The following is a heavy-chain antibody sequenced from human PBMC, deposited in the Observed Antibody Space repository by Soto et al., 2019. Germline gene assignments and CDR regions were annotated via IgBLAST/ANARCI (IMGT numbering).Heavy chain of an antibody. CDR2: ISGSGGST. J-gene: IGHJ4*02. Sequence: PGESLRLSCAASGFTFSSYAMSWVRQAPGKGLEWVSAISGSGGSTYYADSVKGRFTISRYNSKNKLNLQMNSLRAEDTAVYYCAKIAGDYNFDYWGQGTLVTVSS. V-gene: IGHV3-23*01. D-gene: IGHD4-17*01. CDR1: GFTFSSYA. CDR3: AKIAGDYNFDY.